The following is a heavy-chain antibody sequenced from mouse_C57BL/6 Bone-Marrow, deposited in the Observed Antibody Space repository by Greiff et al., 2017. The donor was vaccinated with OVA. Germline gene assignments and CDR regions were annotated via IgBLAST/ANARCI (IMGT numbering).Heavy chain of an antibody. CDR2: INPYNGGT. V-gene: IGHV1-19*01. D-gene: IGHD2-3*01. CDR1: GYTFTDYY. CDR3: ARRDDGYYYAMDY. J-gene: IGHJ4*01. Sequence: EVQLVESGPVLVKPGASVKMSCKASGYTFTDYYMNWVKQSHGKSLEWIGVINPYNGGTSYNQKFKGKATLTVDKSSSTAYMELNSLTSEDSAVYYCARRDDGYYYAMDYWGQGTSVTVSS.